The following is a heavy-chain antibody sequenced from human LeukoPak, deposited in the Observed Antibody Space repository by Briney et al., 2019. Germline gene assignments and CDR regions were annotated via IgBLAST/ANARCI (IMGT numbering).Heavy chain of an antibody. V-gene: IGHV4-4*02. J-gene: IGHJ5*02. D-gene: IGHD6-19*01. CDR2: IYHSGST. Sequence: PSGTLSLTCAASGGSISSSNWWSWVRQPPGQGLEWLGEIYHSGSTNYNPSLKSRVTISVDKSKNQFSLKLSSVTAADTAVYYCARGGSSGWKNNWFDPWGQGTLVTVSS. CDR1: GGSISSSNW. CDR3: ARGGSSGWKNNWFDP.